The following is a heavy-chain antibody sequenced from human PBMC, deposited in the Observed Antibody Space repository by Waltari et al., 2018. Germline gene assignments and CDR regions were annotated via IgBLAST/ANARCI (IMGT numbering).Heavy chain of an antibody. CDR3: ARDHYLAAAGTAYWYFDL. CDR2: IIPILGIA. CDR1: GGTFSSYT. V-gene: IGHV1-69*08. J-gene: IGHJ2*01. D-gene: IGHD6-13*01. Sequence: QVQLVQSGAEVKKPGSSVKVSCKASGGTFSSYTISWVRQAPGQGLEWMGRIIPILGIANYAQKFQGRVTITADKSTSTAYMELSSLRSEDTAVYYCARDHYLAAAGTAYWYFDLWGRGTLVTVSS.